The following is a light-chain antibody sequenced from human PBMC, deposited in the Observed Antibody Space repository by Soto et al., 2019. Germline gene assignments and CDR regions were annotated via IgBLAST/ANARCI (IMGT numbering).Light chain of an antibody. V-gene: IGKV3-15*01. CDR1: QSVSSD. Sequence: EKVMTQSPATLSVSPGERATLSCRASQSVSSDLAWYQQKPGQAPRLLIYGASTRATGIPARFSGSGSGTEFTLIISSLQSEDFAVYFCQQYNNWPLTFGGGTKVDIK. CDR3: QQYNNWPLT. CDR2: GAS. J-gene: IGKJ4*01.